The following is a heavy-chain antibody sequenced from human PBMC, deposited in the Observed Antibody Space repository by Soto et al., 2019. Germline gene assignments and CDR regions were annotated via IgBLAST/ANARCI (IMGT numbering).Heavy chain of an antibody. J-gene: IGHJ4*02. Sequence: SVKVSCNASGGTLKNSAISWVRQAPGQGLEWMGGIIPVFGPALYTQKFQGRVTITADESTNTAFLDVSSLRSEDTAVYYCGRGGSWAKVDSWGPGTLVTVSS. D-gene: IGHD6-13*01. CDR3: GRGGSWAKVDS. CDR1: GGTLKNSA. CDR2: IIPVFGPA. V-gene: IGHV1-69*13.